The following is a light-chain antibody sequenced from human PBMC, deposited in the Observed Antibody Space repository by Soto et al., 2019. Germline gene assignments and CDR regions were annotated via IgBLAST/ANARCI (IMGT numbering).Light chain of an antibody. V-gene: IGKV3-20*01. CDR2: GAS. Sequence: EIVLTQSPGTLSLSPGERATLSCRASQSVSSSYLAWYQQKPGPAPRLLIYGASSRATGIPDRFSGSGSGTYFTLTISRLDPEDFVVYYCQQYGSSPKTFGQGTKVEIK. J-gene: IGKJ1*01. CDR3: QQYGSSPKT. CDR1: QSVSSSY.